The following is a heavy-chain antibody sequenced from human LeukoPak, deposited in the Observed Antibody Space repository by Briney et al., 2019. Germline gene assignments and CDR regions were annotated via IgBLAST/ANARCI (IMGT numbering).Heavy chain of an antibody. D-gene: IGHD1-14*01. CDR3: ARDRNPLGTGYYYGMDV. CDR2: INPNSGGT. V-gene: IGHV1-2*04. Sequence: ASVNVSCKASGYTFTGYYMHWVRQAPGQGLEWMGWINPNSGGTNYAQKFQGWVTMTRDTSISTAYMELSRLRSDDTAVYYCARDRNPLGTGYYYGMDVWGQGTTVTVSS. CDR1: GYTFTGYY. J-gene: IGHJ6*02.